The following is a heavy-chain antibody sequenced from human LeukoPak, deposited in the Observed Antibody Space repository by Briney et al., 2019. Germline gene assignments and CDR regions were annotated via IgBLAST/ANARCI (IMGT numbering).Heavy chain of an antibody. V-gene: IGHV4-39*07. J-gene: IGHJ4*02. D-gene: IGHD2-15*01. CDR1: GGSISSSSYY. CDR2: FSSNGGT. Sequence: PSETLSLTCTVSGGSISSSSYYWGWIRQTPGKGLEWIGGFSSNGGTYYNPSLKSRITISMDTSKNQFSLRLSSVTAADTAVYFCARARPPLLVVVSSSLYYFDYWGQGTLVTVSS. CDR3: ARARPPLLVVVSSSLYYFDY.